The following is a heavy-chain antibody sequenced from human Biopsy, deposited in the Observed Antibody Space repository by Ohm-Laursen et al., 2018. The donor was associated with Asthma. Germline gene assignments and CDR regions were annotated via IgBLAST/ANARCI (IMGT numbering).Heavy chain of an antibody. CDR1: GYTVTRYA. CDR2: VNTGNGDT. Sequence: ASVKVSCKASGYTVTRYAINWVRQAPGQGLEWMGWVNTGNGDTKYSQKFQGRVTITRDTSASTAYMELRSLRSEDTATYYCARTYYDFLTGQVKDVFGVWGQGTMVTVSS. CDR3: ARTYYDFLTGQVKDVFGV. D-gene: IGHD3-9*01. V-gene: IGHV1-3*04. J-gene: IGHJ3*01.